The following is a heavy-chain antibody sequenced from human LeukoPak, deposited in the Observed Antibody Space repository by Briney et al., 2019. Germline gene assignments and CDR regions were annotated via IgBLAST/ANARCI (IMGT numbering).Heavy chain of an antibody. CDR2: ISSSGSTI. CDR3: AKSGLNRFDY. Sequence: GGSLRLSCAASGFTFSSYEMNWVRQAPGKGLEWVSYISSSGSTIYYADSVKGRFTISRDNAKNSLYLQMSSLRAEDTALYYCAKSGLNRFDYWGQGTLVTVSS. CDR1: GFTFSSYE. V-gene: IGHV3-48*03. D-gene: IGHD2-15*01. J-gene: IGHJ4*02.